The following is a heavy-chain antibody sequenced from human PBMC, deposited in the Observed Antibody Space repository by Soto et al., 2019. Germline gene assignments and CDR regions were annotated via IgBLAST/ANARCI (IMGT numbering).Heavy chain of an antibody. D-gene: IGHD3-3*01. CDR3: ARGETPFFPLFRYYGMDV. CDR2: IIPMFGTA. CDR1: GCTFSSYA. J-gene: IGHJ6*02. V-gene: IGHV1-69*13. Sequence: ASVKVSCKASGCTFSSYAIRWVREAPVQGLEWMGGIIPMFGTANYAQKFQGRVTITADESTSTAYMELRSLRSEDTAVYYCARGETPFFPLFRYYGMDVWGQGTTVTVSS.